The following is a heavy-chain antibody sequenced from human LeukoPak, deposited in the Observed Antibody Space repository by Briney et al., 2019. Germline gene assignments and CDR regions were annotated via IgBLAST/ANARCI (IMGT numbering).Heavy chain of an antibody. D-gene: IGHD5-12*01. CDR1: GFTFSTYW. J-gene: IGHJ4*02. CDR2: INTDGDYT. V-gene: IGHV3-74*01. CDR3: AGGYGGF. Sequence: GSLRLSCAASGFTFSTYWMHWARQAPGKGLVWVSRINTDGDYTSYADSVKGRFTISRDNAKNMLYLQMNSLRADDTAVYYCAGGYGGFWGQGTLVTVSS.